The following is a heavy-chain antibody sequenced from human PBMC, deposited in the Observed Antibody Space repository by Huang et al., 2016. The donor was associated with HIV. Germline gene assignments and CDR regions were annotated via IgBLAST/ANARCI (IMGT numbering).Heavy chain of an antibody. J-gene: IGHJ6*03. CDR2: ISVYNGNT. D-gene: IGHD5-18*01. CDR1: GYTFSSFG. V-gene: IGHV1-18*01. CDR3: ARGGGIQLWLLGYYYMDV. Sequence: QVQLVQSGAEVKKPGASVKVSCKASGYTFSSFGISWVGPAPGQGLEWVGWISVYNGNTKFAQKCQGRLTMTTDTSTSTAYMELRSLRSDDTAVYYCARGGGIQLWLLGYYYMDVWGNGTTVTVSS.